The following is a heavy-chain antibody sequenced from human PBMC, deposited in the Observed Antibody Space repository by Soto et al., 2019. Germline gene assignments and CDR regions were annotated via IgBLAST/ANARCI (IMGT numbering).Heavy chain of an antibody. J-gene: IGHJ4*02. D-gene: IGHD2-15*01. CDR1: GGSISSGGYY. CDR3: ARDCCSGGSCYHFDD. V-gene: IGHV4-31*03. CDR2: IYYSGST. Sequence: PSETLSLTCTVSGGSISSGGYYWSWIRQHPGKGLEWIGYIYYSGSTYYNPSLKSRVTISVDTSKNQFSLKLSSVTAADTAVYYCARDCCSGGSCYHFDDWGQGALVTVSS.